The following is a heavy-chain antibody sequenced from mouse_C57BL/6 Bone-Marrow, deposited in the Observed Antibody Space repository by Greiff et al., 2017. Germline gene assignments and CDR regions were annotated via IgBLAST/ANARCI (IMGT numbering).Heavy chain of an antibody. CDR1: GYTFTSYW. CDR3: ASQTGTDFDY. D-gene: IGHD4-1*01. CDR2: IDPSDSYT. J-gene: IGHJ2*01. V-gene: IGHV1-50*01. Sequence: QVQLQQPGAELVKPGASVKLSCKASGYTFTSYWMKWVKQRPGQGLEWIGEIDPSDSYTNYNQKFKGKATLTVDTSSSAAYMQLSSLTSEASAVYYCASQTGTDFDYWGQGTTLTVSS.